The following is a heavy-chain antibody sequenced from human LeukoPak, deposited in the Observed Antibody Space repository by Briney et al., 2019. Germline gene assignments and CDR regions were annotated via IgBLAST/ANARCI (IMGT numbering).Heavy chain of an antibody. CDR3: ARDLPYYDSSGYYGENFDY. Sequence: GASVKVSCKASGYTFTGYYMHWVRQAPGHGLDWMGRINPNSGGTNYAQKFQGRVTMTRDTSISTAYMELSRLRSDDTAVYYCARDLPYYDSSGYYGENFDYWGQGTLVTVSS. CDR1: GYTFTGYY. J-gene: IGHJ4*02. CDR2: INPNSGGT. D-gene: IGHD3-22*01. V-gene: IGHV1-2*06.